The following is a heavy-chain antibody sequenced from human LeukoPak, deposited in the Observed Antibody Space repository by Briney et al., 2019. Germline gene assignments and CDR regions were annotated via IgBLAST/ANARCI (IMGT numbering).Heavy chain of an antibody. CDR1: GFTFSSYG. Sequence: GRSLRLSCAASGFTFSSYGMQWVRQAPGKGLEWVAVISYDGSNKYYADSVKGRFTISRDNSKNTLYLQMNSLRAEDTAVYYCAKDRRYCSGGSCLFYYYGMDVWGQGTTVTVSS. V-gene: IGHV3-30*18. J-gene: IGHJ6*02. D-gene: IGHD2-15*01. CDR3: AKDRRYCSGGSCLFYYYGMDV. CDR2: ISYDGSNK.